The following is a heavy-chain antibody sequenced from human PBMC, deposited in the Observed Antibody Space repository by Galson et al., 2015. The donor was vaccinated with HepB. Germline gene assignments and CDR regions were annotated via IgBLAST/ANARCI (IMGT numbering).Heavy chain of an antibody. D-gene: IGHD5-24*01. CDR3: VRGEMTTILGMDV. CDR2: VSGSGSYI. CDR1: GFTFNTYS. J-gene: IGHJ6*02. Sequence: SLRLSCAASGFTFNTYSMNWVRQAPGKGLEWVSTVSGSGSYIYYADSLKGRFTISRDNAKSSLYLQMNSLRAEDTAVYYCVRGEMTTILGMDVWGQGTTVTVSS. V-gene: IGHV3-21*01.